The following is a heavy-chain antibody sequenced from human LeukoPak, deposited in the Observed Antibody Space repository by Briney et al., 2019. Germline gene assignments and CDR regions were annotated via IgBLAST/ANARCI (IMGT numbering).Heavy chain of an antibody. CDR3: ARVDYYDRSGYYIPIYKWFDP. CDR2: IIPIFGTV. Sequence: ASVKVSCKASGGTFSNYVISWVRQAPGQGLEWMGGIIPIFGTVNYAQKFQGRVSITADKSTNTAYMELSSLRSEDTAVYYCARVDYYDRSGYYIPIYKWFDPWGQGTLVTVSS. D-gene: IGHD3-22*01. CDR1: GGTFSNYV. V-gene: IGHV1-69*06. J-gene: IGHJ5*02.